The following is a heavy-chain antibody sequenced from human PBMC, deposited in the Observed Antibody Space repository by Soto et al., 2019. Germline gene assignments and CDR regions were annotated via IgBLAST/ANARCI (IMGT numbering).Heavy chain of an antibody. D-gene: IGHD6-19*01. V-gene: IGHV4-4*02. CDR1: RDSVAIQDS. J-gene: IGHJ4*02. CDR2: AYHNGFT. Sequence: SHTGDIARDSVAIQDSVMTVHRNPGKGLEWIGEAYHNGFTDYNPSLKSRVTMSVDTTKNEFSLKLTSLTAADTAIYYCARDAAVPGESDRFDYWGQGTLVPVPS. CDR3: ARDAAVPGESDRFDY.